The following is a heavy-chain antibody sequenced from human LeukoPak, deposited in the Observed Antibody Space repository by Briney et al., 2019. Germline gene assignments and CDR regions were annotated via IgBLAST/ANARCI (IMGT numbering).Heavy chain of an antibody. Sequence: ASVKVSCKVSGYTLTELSMHWVRQAPGKGLEWMGGFDPEDGETIYAQKFQGRVTMTEDTSTDTAYMELSSLRSEGTAVYYCATVGQYSGYDGDPYYFDYWGQGTLVTVSS. D-gene: IGHD5-12*01. CDR3: ATVGQYSGYDGDPYYFDY. CDR1: GYTLTELS. J-gene: IGHJ4*02. CDR2: FDPEDGET. V-gene: IGHV1-24*01.